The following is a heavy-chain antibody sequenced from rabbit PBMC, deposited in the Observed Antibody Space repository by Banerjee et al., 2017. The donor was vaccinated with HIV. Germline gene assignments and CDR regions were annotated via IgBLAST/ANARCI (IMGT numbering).Heavy chain of an antibody. V-gene: IGHV1S45*01. D-gene: IGHD1-1*01. J-gene: IGHJ4*01. CDR2: IYASSGRT. CDR3: SRGYASSSGYLRYFGL. CDR1: GFSFSGGYD. Sequence: QEQLVESGGGLVKPGASLTLTCTASGFSFSGGYDMCWVRQAPGKGLEWIACIYASSGRTYYASWAKGRFTISKTSSTTVTLQMTSLTAADTATYFCSRGYASSSGYLRYFGLWGPGTLVTVS.